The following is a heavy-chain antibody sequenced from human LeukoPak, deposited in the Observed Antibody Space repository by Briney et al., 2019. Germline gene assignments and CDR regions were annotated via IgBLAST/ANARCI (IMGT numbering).Heavy chain of an antibody. V-gene: IGHV4-34*01. CDR3: ARVRDYYGSGSYFPEMIWYFDL. D-gene: IGHD3-10*01. Sequence: SETLSLTCAVYGGSFSGYYWSWIRPPPGKGLEWIGEINHSGSTNYNPSLKSRVTMSVDTSKNQFSLKLSSVTAADTAVYYCARVRDYYGSGSYFPEMIWYFDLWGRGTLVTVSS. CDR1: GGSFSGYY. J-gene: IGHJ2*01. CDR2: INHSGST.